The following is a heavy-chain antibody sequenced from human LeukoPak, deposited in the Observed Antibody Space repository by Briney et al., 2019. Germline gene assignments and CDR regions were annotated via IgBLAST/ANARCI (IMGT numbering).Heavy chain of an antibody. CDR2: ISSSSSYI. CDR3: ARDEQGDILTADAFDI. CDR1: GFTFSSYA. J-gene: IGHJ3*02. Sequence: PGRSLRLSCAASGFTFSSYAMHWVRQAPGKGLEWVSSISSSSSYIYYADSVKGRFTISRDNAKNSLYLQMNSLRAEDTAVYYCARDEQGDILTADAFDIWGQGTMVTVSS. V-gene: IGHV3-21*01. D-gene: IGHD3-9*01.